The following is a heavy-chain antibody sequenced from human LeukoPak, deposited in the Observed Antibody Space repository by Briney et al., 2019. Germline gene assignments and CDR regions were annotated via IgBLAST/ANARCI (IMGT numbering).Heavy chain of an antibody. D-gene: IGHD3-9*01. CDR3: ARQLTNYDILTGYYSDAFDI. J-gene: IGHJ3*02. V-gene: IGHV4-59*01. CDR2: IYYSGST. Sequence: SETLSLTCTVSGGSISNYHWSWIRQPPGKGLEWIGYIYYSGSTNYNPSLKSRVTISVDTSKNQFSLKLSSVTAADTAVYHCARQLTNYDILTGYYSDAFDIWGQGTMVTVSS. CDR1: GGSISNYH.